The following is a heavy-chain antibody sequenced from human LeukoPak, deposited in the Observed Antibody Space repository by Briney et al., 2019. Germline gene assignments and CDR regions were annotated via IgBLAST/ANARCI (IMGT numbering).Heavy chain of an antibody. V-gene: IGHV4-39*07. Sequence: WVRQPPGKGLEWIGSIYYSGSTYYNPSLKSRVTISVDTSKNQFSLKLSSVTAADTAVYYCARDGGDFTNNWFDPWGQGTLVTVSS. CDR3: ARDGGDFTNNWFDP. D-gene: IGHD2-21*02. CDR2: IYYSGST. J-gene: IGHJ5*02.